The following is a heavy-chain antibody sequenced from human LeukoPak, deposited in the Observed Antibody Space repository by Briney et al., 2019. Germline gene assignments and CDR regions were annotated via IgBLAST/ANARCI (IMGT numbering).Heavy chain of an antibody. V-gene: IGHV1-69*13. CDR1: GGTFSSYA. Sequence: SVKVSCKASGGTFSSYAISWVRQAPGQGLEWMGGIIPIFGTANYAQKFQGRVTITADESTSTAYMELSSLKSEDTAVYYCAREIGPFPRYYFDYWGQGTLVTVSS. CDR3: AREIGPFPRYYFDY. D-gene: IGHD2-21*01. CDR2: IIPIFGTA. J-gene: IGHJ4*02.